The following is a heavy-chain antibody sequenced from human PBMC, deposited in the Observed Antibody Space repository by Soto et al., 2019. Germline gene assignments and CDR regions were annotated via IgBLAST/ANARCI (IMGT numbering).Heavy chain of an antibody. V-gene: IGHV3-48*03. D-gene: IGHD3-22*01. CDR3: ARSAYDSSGYYPPNNWFDP. Sequence: EVQLVESGGGLVQPGGSLRLSCAASGFTFSSYEMNWVRQAPGKGPEWVSYISSSGSTIYYADSVKGRFTISRDNAKNSLYLQMNSLRAEDTAVYYCARSAYDSSGYYPPNNWFDPWGQGTLVTVSS. CDR1: GFTFSSYE. J-gene: IGHJ5*02. CDR2: ISSSGSTI.